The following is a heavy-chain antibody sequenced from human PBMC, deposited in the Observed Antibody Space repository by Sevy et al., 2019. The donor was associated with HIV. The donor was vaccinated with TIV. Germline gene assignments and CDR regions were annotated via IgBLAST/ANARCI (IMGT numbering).Heavy chain of an antibody. V-gene: IGHV3-74*01. Sequence: GGCLRLSCAASGFTFSSYWMHWVRQAPGKGLVWVSRVNSDGSSTSYADSVKGRFTISIDNAKNTLYLQMNSLRAEDTAVYYCARGDAAGTFDYWGQGTLVTVSS. CDR3: ARGDAAGTFDY. CDR1: GFTFSSYW. CDR2: VNSDGSST. D-gene: IGHD6-19*01. J-gene: IGHJ4*02.